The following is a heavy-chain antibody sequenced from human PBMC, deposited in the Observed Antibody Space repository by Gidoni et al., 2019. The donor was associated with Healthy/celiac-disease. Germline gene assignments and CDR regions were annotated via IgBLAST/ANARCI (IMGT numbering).Heavy chain of an antibody. CDR3: AKAGEQLVRGLVYYYYGMDV. Sequence: QVQLAESGGGVVQPGRSRRPSCAASGFTFSSYGMPWVRQAPGKGLEWVALISYDGSNKYYADSVKGRFTISRDNSKNTLYLQMNSLRAEDTAVYYCAKAGEQLVRGLVYYYYGMDVWGQGTTVTVSS. CDR2: ISYDGSNK. D-gene: IGHD6-6*01. CDR1: GFTFSSYG. V-gene: IGHV3-30*18. J-gene: IGHJ6*02.